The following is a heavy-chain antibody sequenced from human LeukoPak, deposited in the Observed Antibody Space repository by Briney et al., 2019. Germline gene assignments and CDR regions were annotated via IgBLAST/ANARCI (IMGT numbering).Heavy chain of an antibody. CDR2: IYYSGST. Sequence: SETLSLTCTVSGGSISSYYWSWIRQPPGKGLEWIGYIYYSGSTNYNPSLKSRVTISVDTSKNQFSLKLSSVAAADTAVYYCARDDLRYSGSYYYYYGMDVWGQGTTVTVSS. D-gene: IGHD1-26*01. CDR3: ARDDLRYSGSYYYYYGMDV. CDR1: GGSISSYY. J-gene: IGHJ6*02. V-gene: IGHV4-59*12.